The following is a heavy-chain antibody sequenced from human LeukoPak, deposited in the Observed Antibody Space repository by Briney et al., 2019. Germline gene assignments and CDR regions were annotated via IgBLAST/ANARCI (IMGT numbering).Heavy chain of an antibody. CDR1: GGSISSYY. CDR2: IYTSGST. V-gene: IGHV4-4*09. CDR3: ASSLAGWFDP. J-gene: IGHJ5*02. Sequence: SETLFLTCTVSGGSISSYYWSWIRQPPGKGLEWIGYIYTSGSTNYNPSLKSRVTISVVTSKNQFSLKLSSVTAADTAVYYCASSLAGWFDPWGQGTLVTVSS.